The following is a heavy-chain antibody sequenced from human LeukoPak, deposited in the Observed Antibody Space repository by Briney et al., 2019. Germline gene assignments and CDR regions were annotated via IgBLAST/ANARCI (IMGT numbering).Heavy chain of an antibody. CDR3: ATSVQLWTNFDY. J-gene: IGHJ4*02. Sequence: ASVKVSCKVSGYTLTELSMHWVRQAPGKGLEGMGGFDPEDGETIYAQKFQCRVTMNEYTSTDTAYMELSSLRSEDTAVYYCATSVQLWTNFDYWGQGTLVTVSS. CDR1: GYTLTELS. D-gene: IGHD5-18*01. CDR2: FDPEDGET. V-gene: IGHV1-24*01.